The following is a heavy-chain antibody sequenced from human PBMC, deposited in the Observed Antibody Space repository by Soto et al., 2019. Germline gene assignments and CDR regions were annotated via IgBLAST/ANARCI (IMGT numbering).Heavy chain of an antibody. D-gene: IGHD3-3*01. V-gene: IGHV1-18*04. J-gene: IGHJ5*02. Sequence: QLQLVQSGAEVREPGASVKLYCKASGYSFSTYDISWLRQAPGKGLEWMEVISPNNGNRNFVWKFMDRVIMTADTSSNTAYMELESLRYDDTSIYYCATSYDSCFDPWGQGTLVTGSS. CDR1: GYSFSTYD. CDR2: ISPNNGNR. CDR3: ATSYDSCFDP.